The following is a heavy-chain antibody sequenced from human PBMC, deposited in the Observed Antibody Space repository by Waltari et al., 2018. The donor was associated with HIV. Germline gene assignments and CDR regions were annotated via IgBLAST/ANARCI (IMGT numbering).Heavy chain of an antibody. D-gene: IGHD3-22*01. CDR3: ARGSSRITMIVVVTNHYYYYGMDV. CDR1: GGTFSSYA. J-gene: IGHJ6*02. Sequence: QVQLVQSGAEVKKPGSSVKVSCKASGGTFSSYAISWVRQAPGQGLEWMGGIIPIFGTANYAKKFQGRVTITADKSTSTAYMELSSLRSEDTAVYYCARGSSRITMIVVVTNHYYYYGMDVWGQGTTVTVSS. CDR2: IIPIFGTA. V-gene: IGHV1-69*06.